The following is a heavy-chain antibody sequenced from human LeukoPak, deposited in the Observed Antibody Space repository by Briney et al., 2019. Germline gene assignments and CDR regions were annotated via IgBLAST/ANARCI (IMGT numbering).Heavy chain of an antibody. J-gene: IGHJ4*02. Sequence: GGSLRLSCAASGFTFDDYAMHWVRQAPGKGLEWVSGISWNSGSIGYADSVKGRFTISRDNAKNSLYLQMNSLRAEDTAVYYCAKEVSSYYDFWSGYYVGFDYWGQGTLVTVSS. D-gene: IGHD3-3*01. V-gene: IGHV3-9*01. CDR3: AKEVSSYYDFWSGYYVGFDY. CDR1: GFTFDDYA. CDR2: ISWNSGSI.